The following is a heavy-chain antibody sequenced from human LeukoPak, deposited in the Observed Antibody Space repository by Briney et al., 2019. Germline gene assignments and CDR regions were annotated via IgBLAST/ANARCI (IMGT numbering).Heavy chain of an antibody. J-gene: IGHJ4*02. CDR1: GFTFSSYG. CDR3: AKDSLRGAAAATWPDY. D-gene: IGHD6-13*01. V-gene: IGHV3-30*18. CDR2: ISFDGSNN. Sequence: PRGSLKPSWVTSGFTFSSYGIHWVRQGPGKGPGWVAVISFDGSNNSYADSVKGRFTISRDNAKYTRYLQMNSMRPEDTAVYYCAKDSLRGAAAATWPDYWGQGTLVTVSS.